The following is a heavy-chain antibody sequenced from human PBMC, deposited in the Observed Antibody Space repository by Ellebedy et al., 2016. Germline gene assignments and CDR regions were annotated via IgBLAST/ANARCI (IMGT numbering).Heavy chain of an antibody. CDR2: IYNTGST. Sequence: SETLSLXXTVSGGSISTSDTYWTWIRQPAGKGLEWIGLIYNTGSTRYNPSLKSRVTMSLDTSKNRFSLKVTSVIAADTAVYYCARYFQDWGQGTLVTVSS. V-gene: IGHV4-61*02. J-gene: IGHJ1*01. CDR1: GGSISTSDTY. CDR3: ARYFQD.